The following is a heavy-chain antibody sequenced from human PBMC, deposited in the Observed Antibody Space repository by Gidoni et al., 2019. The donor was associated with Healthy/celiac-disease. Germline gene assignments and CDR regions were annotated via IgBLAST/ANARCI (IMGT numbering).Heavy chain of an antibody. J-gene: IGHJ4*02. CDR1: GYSFTSYW. V-gene: IGHV5-51*01. CDR2: IYPGDSDT. D-gene: IGHD6-13*01. CDR3: ARATPYSSSWAFDY. Sequence: EVQLVQSGAEVKKPGESLKISCMGSGYSFTSYWIGWVRKMPGKGLEWMGIIYPGDSDTRYSPSFQCQVTISADKSISTAYLKWSSLKASDTAMDYCARATPYSSSWAFDYWGQGTLVTVSS.